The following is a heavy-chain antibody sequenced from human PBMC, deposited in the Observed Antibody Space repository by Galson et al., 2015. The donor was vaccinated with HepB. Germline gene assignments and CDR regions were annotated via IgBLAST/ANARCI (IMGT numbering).Heavy chain of an antibody. J-gene: IGHJ4*02. CDR1: GFTFSSYA. V-gene: IGHV3-23*01. Sequence: SLRLSCAASGFTFSSYAMSWVRQAPGKGLEWVSAISGSGGSTYYADSVKGRFTISRDNSKNTLYLQMNSLRAEDTAVYYCAKDPMGGYLTPDGYKPLSYSDYWGQGTLVTVSS. CDR3: AKDPMGGYLTPDGYKPLSYSDY. D-gene: IGHD5-24*01. CDR2: ISGSGGST.